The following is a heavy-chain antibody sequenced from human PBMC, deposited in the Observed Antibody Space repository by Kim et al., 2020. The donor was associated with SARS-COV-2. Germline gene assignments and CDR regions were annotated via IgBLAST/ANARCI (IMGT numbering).Heavy chain of an antibody. CDR2: INAGNGNT. CDR1: GYTFTSYA. J-gene: IGHJ6*02. Sequence: ASVKVSCKASGYTFTSYAMHWVRQAPGQRLEWMGWINAGNGNTKYSQKFQGRVTSTRDTSASTAYMELSSRRSEDTAVYYCSREGRLTMVRGGMEVWGQGTAVTVSS. D-gene: IGHD3-10*01. V-gene: IGHV1-3*01. CDR3: SREGRLTMVRGGMEV.